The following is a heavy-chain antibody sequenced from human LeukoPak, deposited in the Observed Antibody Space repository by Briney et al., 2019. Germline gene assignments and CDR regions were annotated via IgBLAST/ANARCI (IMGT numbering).Heavy chain of an antibody. CDR2: VYYSGST. Sequence: SETLSLTCTVSGGSISSYYWSWIRQPPGKGLEWIRYVYYSGSTNYNPSLKSRVTISVDTSKNQFSLKLSSVTAADTAVYYCARDLITVAGTDYGMDVWGQGTTVTVSS. CDR3: ARDLITVAGTDYGMDV. D-gene: IGHD6-19*01. V-gene: IGHV4-59*01. CDR1: GGSISSYY. J-gene: IGHJ6*02.